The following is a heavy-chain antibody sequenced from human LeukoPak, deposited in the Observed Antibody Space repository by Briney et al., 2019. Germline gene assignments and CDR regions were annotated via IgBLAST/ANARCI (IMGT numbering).Heavy chain of an antibody. J-gene: IGHJ4*02. CDR2: IKQDGSEK. CDR1: GFTFSSYW. V-gene: IGHV3-7*01. CDR3: ARDPPRGRFPDY. D-gene: IGHD3-10*01. Sequence: QPGGSLRLSCAASGFTFSSYWMSRVRQAPGKGLEWVDNIKQDGSEKYYVDSVKGRFTISRDNAKNSLYLQMNSLRAEDTAVYYCARDPPRGRFPDYWGQGTLVTVSS.